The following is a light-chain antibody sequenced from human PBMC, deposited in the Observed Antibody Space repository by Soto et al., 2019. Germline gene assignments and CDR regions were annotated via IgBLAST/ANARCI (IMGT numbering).Light chain of an antibody. CDR2: DNN. V-gene: IGLV1-51*01. CDR3: GTWDSSLSAVV. J-gene: IGLJ3*02. CDR1: NSNIGNNY. Sequence: QSVLTQPPSVSAAPGQKVTISCSGSNSNIGNNYVSWYQQLPGTAPKLLIYDNNSRPSGIPDRFSGSKSGAPATLDITGLQTGDEADYYCGTWDSSLSAVVFGGGTQLTVL.